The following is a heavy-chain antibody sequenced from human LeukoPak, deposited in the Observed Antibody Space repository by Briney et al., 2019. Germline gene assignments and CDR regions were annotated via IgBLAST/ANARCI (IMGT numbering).Heavy chain of an antibody. Sequence: GGSLRLSGAASGFTFSSYGMHWVRKAPGKGREGVAVISYDGSNKYYADSVKGRFTISRDNSKNTLYLQMNSLRAEDTAVYYCARALRIAAAGSGAFDIWGQGTMVTVSS. V-gene: IGHV3-30*03. CDR3: ARALRIAAAGSGAFDI. J-gene: IGHJ3*02. CDR1: GFTFSSYG. CDR2: ISYDGSNK. D-gene: IGHD6-13*01.